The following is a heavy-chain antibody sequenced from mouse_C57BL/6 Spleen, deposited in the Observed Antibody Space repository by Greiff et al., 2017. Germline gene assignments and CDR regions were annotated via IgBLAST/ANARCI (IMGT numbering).Heavy chain of an antibody. D-gene: IGHD1-1*01. Sequence: QVQLQQPGAELVKPGASVKLSCTASGYTFTSYWMHWVKQRPGRGLEWIGRIDPNSGGTKYKEKFKGKATLTVDKPSITAYMQLSSLTSEDSAVYYCARPYGNYAVGYWGQGASVTVAS. J-gene: IGHJ4*01. CDR1: GYTFTSYW. CDR3: ARPYGNYAVGY. V-gene: IGHV1-72*01. CDR2: IDPNSGGT.